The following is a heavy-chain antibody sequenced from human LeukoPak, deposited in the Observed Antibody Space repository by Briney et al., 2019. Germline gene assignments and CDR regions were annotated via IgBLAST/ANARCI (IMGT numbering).Heavy chain of an antibody. CDR1: GGSISSYY. J-gene: IGHJ4*01. V-gene: IGHV3-53*01. CDR3: STDPRLLIY. CDR2: IYSAGST. Sequence: ETLSLTCTVSGGSISSYYWSWIRQPPGKGLEWVSFIYSAGSTHYSDSVKGRFTISIDNSKNTLYLQMNSLRPDDTALCYCSTDPRLLIYWGHGTLVTVSS. D-gene: IGHD2-8*01.